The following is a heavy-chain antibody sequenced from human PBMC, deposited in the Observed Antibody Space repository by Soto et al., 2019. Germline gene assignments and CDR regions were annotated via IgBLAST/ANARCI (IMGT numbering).Heavy chain of an antibody. CDR2: IIPIFATA. V-gene: IGHV1-69*01. CDR1: GGGIDSSA. J-gene: IGHJ6*02. D-gene: IGHD3-10*01. Sequence: VSWEACGGGIDSSARSWAQQDTRQGLELLGGIIPIFATANYAQKFQGRVTITADDSTSTAYMELSSLRSEDTAVYYCARDRVLWFGGLFYYYYYGMDVWGQGTTVTVSS. CDR3: ARDRVLWFGGLFYYYYYGMDV.